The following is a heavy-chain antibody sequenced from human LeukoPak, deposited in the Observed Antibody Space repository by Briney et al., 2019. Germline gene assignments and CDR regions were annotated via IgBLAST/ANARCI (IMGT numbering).Heavy chain of an antibody. D-gene: IGHD3-9*01. J-gene: IGHJ4*02. V-gene: IGHV1-18*01. CDR3: ARVGYDILTGADY. CDR2: ISVYNGST. Sequence: ASVKVSCKASGYAFTNYGISWVRQAPGQGLEWMGWISVYNGSTNYAQKLQGRVTMTTDTSTSTAYMELRSLRSDDTAVYYCARVGYDILTGADYWGQGTLVTVSS. CDR1: GYAFTNYG.